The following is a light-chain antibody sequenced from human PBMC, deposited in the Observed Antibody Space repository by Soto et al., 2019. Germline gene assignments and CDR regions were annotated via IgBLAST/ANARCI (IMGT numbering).Light chain of an antibody. CDR1: QSVSSN. J-gene: IGKJ1*01. CDR2: GAS. Sequence: EVLMTQSPGTLSASPGQSATLSCRASQSVSSNLAWYQQKPGQSPRLLIYGASTRATGTPARFSASGSGTEFILTISSLQTEDFAVYYCQQYKNWPRTFGQGTKVEIK. V-gene: IGKV3-15*01. CDR3: QQYKNWPRT.